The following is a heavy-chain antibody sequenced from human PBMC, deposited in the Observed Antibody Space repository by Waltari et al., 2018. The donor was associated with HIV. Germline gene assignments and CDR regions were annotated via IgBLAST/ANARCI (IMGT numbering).Heavy chain of an antibody. V-gene: IGHV4-59*01. Sequence: QVQLQESGPGLVKPSETLSLTCTVSGGSISSYYWSWIRQPPGKGLEWLGYIYYSGSTNYNPSLKSRVTISVDTSKNQFSLKLSSVTAADTAVYYCARGRRGAARPYGYWGQGTLVTVSS. CDR2: IYYSGST. CDR1: GGSISSYY. J-gene: IGHJ4*02. D-gene: IGHD6-6*01. CDR3: ARGRRGAARPYGY.